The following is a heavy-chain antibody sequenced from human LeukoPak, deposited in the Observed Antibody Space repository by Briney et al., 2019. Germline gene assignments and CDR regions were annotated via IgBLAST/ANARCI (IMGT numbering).Heavy chain of an antibody. CDR3: ARDQSWLPDY. CDR2: ISSSGSRT. CDR1: GSTFSSYE. Sequence: PGGSLRLSCAASGSTFSSYEMNWVRQAPGKGLEGVSYISSSGSRTYYADSVKGRFTISRDNAKNSLYLQMNSLRAEDTAVYYCARDQSWLPDYWGQGTLVTVSS. D-gene: IGHD5-12*01. J-gene: IGHJ4*02. V-gene: IGHV3-48*03.